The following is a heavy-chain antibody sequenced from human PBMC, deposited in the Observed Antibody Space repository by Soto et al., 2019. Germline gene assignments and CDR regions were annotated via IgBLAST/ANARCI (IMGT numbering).Heavy chain of an antibody. D-gene: IGHD3-16*01. J-gene: IGHJ4*02. Sequence: PGGSLRLSCAASGFTFSSYGMHWVRQAPGKGLEWVAVISYDGSNKYYADSVKGRFTISRDNSKNTLYLQMNSLRAEDTAVYYCATLTDDYWGQGTLVTVSS. V-gene: IGHV3-30*03. CDR1: GFTFSSYG. CDR3: ATLTDDY. CDR2: ISYDGSNK.